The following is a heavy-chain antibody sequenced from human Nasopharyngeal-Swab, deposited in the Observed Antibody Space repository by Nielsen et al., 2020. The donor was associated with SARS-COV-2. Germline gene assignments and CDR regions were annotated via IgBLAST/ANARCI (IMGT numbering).Heavy chain of an antibody. V-gene: IGHV3-21*01. CDR1: GFTFSSYS. CDR3: AREGSGYDTYYYYYGMDV. J-gene: IGHJ6*02. Sequence: GESLKISCAASGFTFSSYSMNWVRQAPGKGLEWVSSISSSSYIYYADSVKGRFTISRDNAKNSLYLQMNSLRAEDTAVYYCAREGSGYDTYYYYYGMDVWGQGTTVTVSS. D-gene: IGHD5-12*01. CDR2: ISSSSYI.